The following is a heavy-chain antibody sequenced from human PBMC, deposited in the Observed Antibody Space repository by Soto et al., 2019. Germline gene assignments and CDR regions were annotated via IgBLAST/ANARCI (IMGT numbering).Heavy chain of an antibody. Sequence: SVKVSCKASGFTFTSSAMQWVRQARGQRLEWIGWIVVGSGNTNYAQRFQERVTITRDMSTSTAYMELSSLRSEDTAVYYCAAPRGAFTGGNYYMDVWGKGTTVTVSS. J-gene: IGHJ6*03. CDR1: GFTFTSSA. V-gene: IGHV1-58*02. D-gene: IGHD1-1*01. CDR3: AAPRGAFTGGNYYMDV. CDR2: IVVGSGNT.